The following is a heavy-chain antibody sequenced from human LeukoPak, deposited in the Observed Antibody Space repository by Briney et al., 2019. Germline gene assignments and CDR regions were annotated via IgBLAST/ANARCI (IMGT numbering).Heavy chain of an antibody. Sequence: GSLRLSCVASGLTFTKYGFQWVRQAPGKGVEGVAIVYSGGGNTKYYAESLKDRFTISRDDSKDTVYLQMNSLRVEDTAVYYCVVILVPGGVWHFDLWGRGTLVTVSS. D-gene: IGHD2-2*01. J-gene: IGHJ2*01. CDR1: GLTFTKYG. V-gene: IGHV3-33*03. CDR2: VYSGGGNTK. CDR3: VVILVPGGVWHFDL.